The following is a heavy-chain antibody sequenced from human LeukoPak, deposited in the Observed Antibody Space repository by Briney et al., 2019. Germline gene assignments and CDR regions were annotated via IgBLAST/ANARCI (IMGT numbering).Heavy chain of an antibody. D-gene: IGHD4-23*01. Sequence: ASVKVSCKASGYSFTSYAMNWVRQAPGQRLEWMGWIYGDSGDAKYSQEFQGRVTITRDTSASTAYMELSSLRSEDMAVYYCARDLYGGTSATFDYWGQGTLVTVSS. CDR1: GYSFTSYA. CDR3: ARDLYGGTSATFDY. CDR2: IYGDSGDA. J-gene: IGHJ4*02. V-gene: IGHV1-3*03.